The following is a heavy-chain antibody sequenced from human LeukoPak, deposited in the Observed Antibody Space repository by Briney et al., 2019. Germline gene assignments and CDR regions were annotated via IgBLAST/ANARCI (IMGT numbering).Heavy chain of an antibody. CDR2: IYPGDSDT. D-gene: IGHD3-22*01. CDR3: ARGGYDSGGYFYK. V-gene: IGHV5-51*01. J-gene: IGHJ4*02. Sequence: GESLKISCKGSGYTFTSYWIGWVRQMPGKGLEWMGIIYPGDSDTRYSPSFQGQVTISADKSTSTAYLQWGSLKASDTAMYYRARGGYDSGGYFYKWGQGTLVTVSS. CDR1: GYTFTSYW.